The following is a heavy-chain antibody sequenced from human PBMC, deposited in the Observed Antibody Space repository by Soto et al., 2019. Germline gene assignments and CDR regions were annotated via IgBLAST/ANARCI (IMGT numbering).Heavy chain of an antibody. CDR1: GYTLTELS. Sequence: ASVKVSCKVSGYTLTELSMHWVRQAPGKGLEWMGGFDPEDGETIYAQKFQGRVTMTEDTSTDTAYMELSSLRSEDTAVYYGATGWGVVGATTNYWGQGTLVTVSS. V-gene: IGHV1-24*01. J-gene: IGHJ4*02. CDR3: ATGWGVVGATTNY. D-gene: IGHD1-26*01. CDR2: FDPEDGET.